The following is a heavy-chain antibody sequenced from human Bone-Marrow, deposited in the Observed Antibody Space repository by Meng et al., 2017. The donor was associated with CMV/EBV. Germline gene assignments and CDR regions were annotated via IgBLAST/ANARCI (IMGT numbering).Heavy chain of an antibody. CDR2: INPNPNSGDT. Sequence: ASVKVSCKASGYTFIGYYIHWVRQAPGQGLEWMGWINPNPNSGDTAYAQKFQGRVTMTRDMSISTAYMELSRLASDDTAVYYCTRDLTTSLPRVDYWGQGTLVTVSS. D-gene: IGHD2-2*01. CDR1: GYTFIGYY. J-gene: IGHJ4*02. CDR3: TRDLTTSLPRVDY. V-gene: IGHV1-2*02.